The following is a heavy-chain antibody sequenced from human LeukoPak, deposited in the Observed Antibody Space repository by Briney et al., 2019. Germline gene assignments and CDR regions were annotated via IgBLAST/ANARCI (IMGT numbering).Heavy chain of an antibody. CDR1: GGSISSYY. D-gene: IGHD3-9*01. CDR2: IYTIGCP. Sequence: SETLSLTCTVSGGSISSYYWSWIRQHAEKGLEWIGRIYTIGCPNYNPPLKSRVTMSVDTSNNQFSLKLNSVTAADTAVYYCARDYDVLNAYPPTQLFDPWGQGTLVTVSS. J-gene: IGHJ5*02. CDR3: ARDYDVLNAYPPTQLFDP. V-gene: IGHV4-4*07.